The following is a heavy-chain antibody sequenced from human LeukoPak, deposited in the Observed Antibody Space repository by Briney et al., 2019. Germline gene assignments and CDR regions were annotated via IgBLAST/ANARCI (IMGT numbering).Heavy chain of an antibody. V-gene: IGHV3-23*01. J-gene: IGHJ4*02. D-gene: IGHD6-13*01. CDR1: GFTLSYAW. CDR3: ARDAGRRFDY. CDR2: LSGSGGST. Sequence: GGSLRLSCAGSGFTLSYAWMTWVRQAPGKGLEWVSALSGSGGSTFYADSVKGRFTISRDDAKNTLYLQMNSLRAEDTAVYYCARDAGRRFDYWGQGTLVTVSS.